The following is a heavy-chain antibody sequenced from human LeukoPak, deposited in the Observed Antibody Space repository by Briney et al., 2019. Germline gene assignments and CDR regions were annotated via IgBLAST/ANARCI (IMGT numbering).Heavy chain of an antibody. CDR1: GFTFSVSW. CDR3: VQDWAWGAFGS. D-gene: IGHD7-27*01. CDR2: IRSKANSYAT. Sequence: GGSLRLSCAASGFTFSVSWMSWVRQASGKGLEWVGRIRSKANSYATAYAASVKGRFTISRDDSKNTAYLQMNSLKTEDTAVYYCVQDWAWGAFGSWGQGTLVTVSS. J-gene: IGHJ4*02. V-gene: IGHV3-73*01.